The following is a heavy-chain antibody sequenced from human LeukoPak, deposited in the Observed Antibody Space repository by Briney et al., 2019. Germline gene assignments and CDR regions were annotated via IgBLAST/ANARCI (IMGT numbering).Heavy chain of an antibody. CDR1: GYSISSGYY. D-gene: IGHD6-25*01. J-gene: IGHJ5*02. CDR3: AREIRPAAERGNSGWFAP. Sequence: PETLSLTCTVAGYSISSGYYWGWIRQPPGKGLEWIGRIYHSGSTYYNPSLKSRVTISVGTAKNHFSLKLSSVTAADTAVYYCAREIRPAAERGNSGWFAPWGQGTLVTVSS. CDR2: IYHSGST. V-gene: IGHV4-38-2*02.